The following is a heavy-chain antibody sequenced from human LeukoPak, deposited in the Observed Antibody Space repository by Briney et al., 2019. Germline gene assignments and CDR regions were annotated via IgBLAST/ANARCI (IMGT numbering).Heavy chain of an antibody. V-gene: IGHV1-2*02. J-gene: IGHJ3*02. CDR3: ARDVTYYYDSSGYTVAFDI. CDR2: INPNSGGT. CDR1: GYTFTGYY. D-gene: IGHD3-22*01. Sequence: ASVKVSCKASGYTFTGYYMHWVRQAPGQGLEWMGWINPNSGGTNYAKKFQGRVTMTRDTSISTAYMELSRLRSDDTAVYYCARDVTYYYDSSGYTVAFDIWGQGTMVTVSS.